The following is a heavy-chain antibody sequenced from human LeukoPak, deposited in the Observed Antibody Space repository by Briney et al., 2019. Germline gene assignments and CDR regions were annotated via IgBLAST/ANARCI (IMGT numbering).Heavy chain of an antibody. Sequence: GGSLRLSCAASGFIFSTYAATWVRQIPGKGLEWVPVISGSGDFKYYADSVKGRFSISRDESENTLYLEMNSLRAEDTAIYYCAKANKGSGSYYIDQWGQGTLVTVSS. CDR2: ISGSGDFK. J-gene: IGHJ4*02. CDR3: AKANKGSGSYYIDQ. CDR1: GFIFSTYA. V-gene: IGHV3-23*01. D-gene: IGHD1-26*01.